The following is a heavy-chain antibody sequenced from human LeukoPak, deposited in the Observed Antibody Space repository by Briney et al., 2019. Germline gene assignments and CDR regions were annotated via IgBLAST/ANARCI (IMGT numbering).Heavy chain of an antibody. D-gene: IGHD2-15*01. CDR3: ARVVVGYMDV. CDR1: GGSISSSSYY. J-gene: IGHJ6*03. CDR2: IYYSGST. V-gene: IGHV4-39*07. Sequence: SETLSLTCTVSGGSISSSSYYWGWIRQPPGKGLEWIGSIYYSGSTYYNPSLKSRVTISVDTSKNRFSLKLSSVTAADTAVYYCARVVVGYMDVWGKGTTVTVSS.